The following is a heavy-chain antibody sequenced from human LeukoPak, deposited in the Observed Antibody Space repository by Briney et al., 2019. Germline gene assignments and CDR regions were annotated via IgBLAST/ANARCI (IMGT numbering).Heavy chain of an antibody. CDR2: IYYSGSI. CDR3: ARPSGYDSTALGY. D-gene: IGHD5-12*01. CDR1: GGSISSYY. J-gene: IGHJ4*02. V-gene: IGHV4-59*12. Sequence: SETLSLTCTVSGGSISSYYWSWIRQPPGKGLEWIGYIYYSGSINYNPSLKSRVTISVDTSKNQFSLKLSSVTAADTAVYYCARPSGYDSTALGYWGQGTLVTVSS.